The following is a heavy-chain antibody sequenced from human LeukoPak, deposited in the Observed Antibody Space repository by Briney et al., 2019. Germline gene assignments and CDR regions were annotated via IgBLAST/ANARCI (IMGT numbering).Heavy chain of an antibody. CDR3: ARRRVTVVRGVDVTSYYFDY. Sequence: GGSLRLSCAASGFTFDDYGMSWVRHAPGKGLEWVSGINWNGGSTGYADSVKGRFTISRDNAKNSLFLQMNSLRAEDTALYYCARRRVTVVRGVDVTSYYFDYWGQGTLVTVSS. J-gene: IGHJ4*02. D-gene: IGHD3-10*01. CDR1: GFTFDDYG. V-gene: IGHV3-20*04. CDR2: INWNGGST.